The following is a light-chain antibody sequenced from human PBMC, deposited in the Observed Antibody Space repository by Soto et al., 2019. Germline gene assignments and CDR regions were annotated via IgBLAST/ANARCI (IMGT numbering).Light chain of an antibody. V-gene: IGKV3-15*01. CDR3: QQYNNWPPERT. J-gene: IGKJ1*01. Sequence: EIVMTQSTDTLSVSPGERATLSCRASRTVGSNLAWYQQKLGQAPRLLIYGASTRATGIPARFSGSGSWTEFTLTHISMRSEDFSIHFWQQYNNWPPERTSGQRTKMDLK. CDR2: GAS. CDR1: RTVGSN.